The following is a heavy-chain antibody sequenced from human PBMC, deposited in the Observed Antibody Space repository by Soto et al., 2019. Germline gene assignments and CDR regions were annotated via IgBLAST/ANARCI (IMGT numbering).Heavy chain of an antibody. V-gene: IGHV4-39*01. J-gene: IGHJ6*03. D-gene: IGHD6-6*01. CDR2: IYYSGST. CDR3: ARHGYSSSFNYMDV. Sequence: SETLSLTCTVSGGSISSSSYYWGWIRQPPGKGLEWIGSIYYSGSTYYNPSLKSRVTISVDTSKNQFSLKLSSVTAADTAVYYCARHGYSSSFNYMDVWGKGTTVTVS. CDR1: GGSISSSSYY.